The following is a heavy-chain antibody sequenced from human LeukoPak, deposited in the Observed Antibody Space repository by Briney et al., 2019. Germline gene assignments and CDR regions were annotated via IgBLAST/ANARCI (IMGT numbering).Heavy chain of an antibody. D-gene: IGHD2-2*01. J-gene: IGHJ4*02. CDR1: GGSISSYY. CDR2: IYYSGST. V-gene: IGHV4-59*08. CDR3: ASLSTSPHYFDY. Sequence: SETLSLTCTVSGGSISSYYWSWIRQPPGKGLEWIWYIYYSGSTYYNPSLKSRVTISVDTSKNQFSLKLSSVTAADTAVYYCASLSTSPHYFDYWGQGTLVTVSS.